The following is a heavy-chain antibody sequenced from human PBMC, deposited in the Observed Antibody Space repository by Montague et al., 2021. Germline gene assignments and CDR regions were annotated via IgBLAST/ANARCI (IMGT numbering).Heavy chain of an antibody. D-gene: IGHD5-12*01. V-gene: IGHV4-39*01. CDR3: ARPNIVTIHWYFDL. J-gene: IGHJ2*01. Sequence: TLSLTCTVSGGSTSSSSYYWGWIRQPPGKGLEWIGSIYYSGNTYYNPSLKSRVTISVDPSKNQFSLRLSSVTAADTAVYYCARPNIVTIHWYFDLWGRGILVPVSS. CDR2: IYYSGNT. CDR1: GGSTSSSSYY.